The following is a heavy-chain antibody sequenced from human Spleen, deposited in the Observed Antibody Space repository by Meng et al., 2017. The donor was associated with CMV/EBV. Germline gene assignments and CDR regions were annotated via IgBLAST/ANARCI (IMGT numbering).Heavy chain of an antibody. Sequence: GGSLRLSCAATGFTFSNYNMNWVRQAPGKGLEWVSFISGSSNYTSYADSVRGRLTISRDNAKNSLFLQMNSLRAEDTAVYYCAVSGRLGYYYGMDVWGQGTTVTVSS. V-gene: IGHV3-21*01. D-gene: IGHD6-6*01. J-gene: IGHJ6*02. CDR2: ISGSSNYT. CDR3: AVSGRLGYYYGMDV. CDR1: GFTFSNYN.